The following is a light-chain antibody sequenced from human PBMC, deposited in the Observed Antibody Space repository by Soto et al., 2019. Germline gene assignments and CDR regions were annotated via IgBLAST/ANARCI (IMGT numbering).Light chain of an antibody. J-gene: IGKJ4*01. V-gene: IGKV3-11*01. CDR3: QQRINWPLT. CDR2: EAS. CDR1: QSVSSY. Sequence: EIVLTQSPATLSLSPGERATLSCRASQSVSSYLAWYQQKPGQAPRLLIYEASNRATGIPPRFSGSGSGTDFTLTIRSLEPEDFAVDSCQQRINWPLTFGGGTKGEVK.